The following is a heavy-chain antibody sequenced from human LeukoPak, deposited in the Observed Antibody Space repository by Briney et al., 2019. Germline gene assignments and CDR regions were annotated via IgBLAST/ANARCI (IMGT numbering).Heavy chain of an antibody. CDR2: ISAYNGNT. D-gene: IGHD4-17*01. V-gene: IGHV1-18*01. CDR3: AGGAPDYADAFDI. J-gene: IGHJ3*02. CDR1: GYTFTIYG. Sequence: GASVTVSFKASGYTFTIYGISWVRQAPGQGLEWMGWISAYNGNTNYAQKLQGRVTMTTDTSTSTAYMELRSLRSDDTAVYYCAGGAPDYADAFDIWGQGTMVTVSS.